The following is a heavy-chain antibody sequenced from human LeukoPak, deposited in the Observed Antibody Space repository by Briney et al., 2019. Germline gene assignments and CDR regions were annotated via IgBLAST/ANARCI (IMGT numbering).Heavy chain of an antibody. D-gene: IGHD4-11*01. V-gene: IGHV4-38-2*02. J-gene: IGHJ5*02. CDR3: ARGDDYPDP. CDR1: GYSISSGYY. CDR2: IYHSGST. Sequence: PSETLSLTCTVSGYSISSGYYWGWIRQPPGKGLEWIGSIYHSGSTYYNPSLKSRVTISVDTSKNQFSLKLSSVTAADTAVYYCARGDDYPDPWGQGTLVTVSS.